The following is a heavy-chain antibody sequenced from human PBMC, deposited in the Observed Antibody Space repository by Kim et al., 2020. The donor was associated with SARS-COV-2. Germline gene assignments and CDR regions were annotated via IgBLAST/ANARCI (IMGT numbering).Heavy chain of an antibody. Sequence: GGSLRLSCAASGFTFSSYGMHWVRQAPGKGLEWVAVISYDGSNKYYADSVKGRFTISRGNSKNTLYLQMNSLRAEDTAVYYCAKGLGATTLYYYYYGMDVWGQGTTVTVSS. J-gene: IGHJ6*02. CDR2: ISYDGSNK. CDR3: AKGLGATTLYYYYYGMDV. V-gene: IGHV3-30*18. CDR1: GFTFSSYG. D-gene: IGHD1-26*01.